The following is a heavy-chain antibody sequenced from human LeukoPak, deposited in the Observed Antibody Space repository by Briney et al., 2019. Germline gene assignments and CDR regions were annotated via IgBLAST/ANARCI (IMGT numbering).Heavy chain of an antibody. CDR2: IYHNGAT. CDR3: ARQLRGDDAFDI. Sequence: SETLSLTCTVSGDSISNRNCWTWVRQPPGKGLEWIGEIYHNGATNYNPSLKSRVTISVDKSKNQFSLKLSSVTAADTAVYYCARQLRGDDAFDIWGQGTMVTVSS. J-gene: IGHJ3*02. V-gene: IGHV4-4*02. CDR1: GDSISNRNC. D-gene: IGHD6-6*01.